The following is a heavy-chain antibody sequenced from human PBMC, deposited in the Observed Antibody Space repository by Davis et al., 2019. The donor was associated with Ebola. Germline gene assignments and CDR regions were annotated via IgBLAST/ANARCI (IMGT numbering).Heavy chain of an antibody. CDR1: GGSISSYY. J-gene: IGHJ5*02. Sequence: SETLSLTCTVSGGSISSYYWSWIRQPPGKGLEWNGYIYYSGSTNYNPSLKSRVTISVDTSKNQFSLKLSSVTAADTAVYYCARQVTYYYDSSGYTSEYNWFDPWGQGTLVTVSS. D-gene: IGHD3-22*01. CDR2: IYYSGST. CDR3: ARQVTYYYDSSGYTSEYNWFDP. V-gene: IGHV4-59*08.